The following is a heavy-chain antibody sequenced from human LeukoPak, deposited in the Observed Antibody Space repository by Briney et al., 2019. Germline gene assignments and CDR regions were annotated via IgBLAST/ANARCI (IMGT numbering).Heavy chain of an antibody. CDR2: INADTGNP. CDR1: GYTFTSYA. J-gene: IGHJ4*02. D-gene: IGHD1-26*01. V-gene: IGHV7-4-1*02. Sequence: ASVKVSCKTSGYTFTSYAMNWVRQAPGQGLEWMGWINADTGNPTYAQGFTGRFVFSLDTSVSTAYLQISSLKAEDTAVYYCARDRTDIVGARIDYWGQGTLVTVSS. CDR3: ARDRTDIVGARIDY.